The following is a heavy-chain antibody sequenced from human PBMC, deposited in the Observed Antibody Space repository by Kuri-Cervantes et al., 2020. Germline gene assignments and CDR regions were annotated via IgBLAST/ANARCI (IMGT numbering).Heavy chain of an antibody. J-gene: IGHJ6*02. CDR3: ARELTGAHLYSSSSRRYYYYGMDV. CDR2: IWYDGSNK. Sequence: GGSLSLSCAASGFTFSSYGMHWVRQAPGKGLEWVAVIWYDGSNKYYADSVKGRFTISRDNSKNTLYLQMNSLRAEDTAVYYCARELTGAHLYSSSSRRYYYYGMDVWGQGTTVTVSS. CDR1: GFTFSSYG. V-gene: IGHV3-33*01. D-gene: IGHD6-6*01.